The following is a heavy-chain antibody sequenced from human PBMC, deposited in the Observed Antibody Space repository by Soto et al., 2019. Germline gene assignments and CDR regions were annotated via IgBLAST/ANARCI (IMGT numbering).Heavy chain of an antibody. CDR2: INSDGSDT. CDR1: GFTFNSHW. Sequence: GSLRLSCAASGFTFNSHWMHWVRQDPGKGLVWVSRINSDGSDTKYADSVKGRFTISRDNAKNTLYLQMNSLRADDTAVYYCARGSSTWRNALDIWGQGTMVTVSS. J-gene: IGHJ3*02. CDR3: ARGSSTWRNALDI. V-gene: IGHV3-74*03. D-gene: IGHD6-13*01.